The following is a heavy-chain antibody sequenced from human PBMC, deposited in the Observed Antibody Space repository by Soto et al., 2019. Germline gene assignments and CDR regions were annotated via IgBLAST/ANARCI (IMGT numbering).Heavy chain of an antibody. D-gene: IGHD6-19*01. J-gene: IGHJ6*02. CDR3: AREPVLGAGTTGYYYYGMDV. CDR1: GYTFTGYY. CDR2: INPNSGGT. V-gene: IGHV1-2*04. Sequence: ASVKVSCKASGYTFTGYYMHWVRQAPGQGLEWMGWINPNSGGTNYAQKFQGWVTMTRDTSISTAYMELSRLRSDDTAVYYCAREPVLGAGTTGYYYYGMDVWGQGTTVTFSS.